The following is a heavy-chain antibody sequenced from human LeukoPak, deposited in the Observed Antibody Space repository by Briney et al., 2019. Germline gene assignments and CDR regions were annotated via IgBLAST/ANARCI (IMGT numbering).Heavy chain of an antibody. J-gene: IGHJ3*02. V-gene: IGHV1-2*02. CDR1: GYTFTGYY. Sequence: ASVKVSCKASGYTFTGYYMHWVRQAPGQGLEWMGWINPNSGGTNYAQKFQGRVAMARNTSISTAYMELSSLSSEDTAIYYCARDRIVGPTDAFDIWGQGTRVTVSS. CDR3: ARDRIVGPTDAFDI. CDR2: INPNSGGT. D-gene: IGHD1-26*01.